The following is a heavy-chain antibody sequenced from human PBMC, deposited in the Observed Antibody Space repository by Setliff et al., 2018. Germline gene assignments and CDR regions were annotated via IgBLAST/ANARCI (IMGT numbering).Heavy chain of an antibody. CDR2: IYSSGST. Sequence: SETLSLTCTVSGGSISSGDYYWSWIRQPPGKGLEWIGYIYSSGSTYYNPSLKSRVSISVDTSKNQINLSLSSLTAADTAVYYCARHRGASFDSWGQGVLVTVSS. D-gene: IGHD3-10*01. CDR1: GGSISSGDYY. CDR3: ARHRGASFDS. J-gene: IGHJ4*02. V-gene: IGHV4-30-4*02.